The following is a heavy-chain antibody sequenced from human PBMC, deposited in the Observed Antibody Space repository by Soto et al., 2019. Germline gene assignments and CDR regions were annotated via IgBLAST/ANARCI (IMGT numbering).Heavy chain of an antibody. CDR1: GDSFTSYW. Sequence: SGESLKISCQGSGDSFTSYWITWVRQMPGKGLEWMGRIDLSDSYTHYSPSFQGHVTISVDKSISTAYLQWNSLTASDTAMYYCARLPSGSNWYIRPFDPWGQGTLVTVSS. CDR3: ARLPSGSNWYIRPFDP. J-gene: IGHJ5*02. D-gene: IGHD6-13*01. CDR2: IDLSDSYT. V-gene: IGHV5-10-1*01.